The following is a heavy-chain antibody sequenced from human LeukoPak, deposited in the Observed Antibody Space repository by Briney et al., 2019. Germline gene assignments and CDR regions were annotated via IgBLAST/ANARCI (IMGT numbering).Heavy chain of an antibody. J-gene: IGHJ4*02. CDR2: IYHSGST. Sequence: SETLSLTCTVSGGSISSGDYYWSWIRQPPGKGLEWIGYIYHSGSTYYNPSLKSRVTISVDRSKNQFSLKLSSVTAADTAVSYCARGPPYHLGYWGQGTLVTVSS. V-gene: IGHV4-30-2*01. CDR3: ARGPPYHLGY. CDR1: GGSISSGDYY.